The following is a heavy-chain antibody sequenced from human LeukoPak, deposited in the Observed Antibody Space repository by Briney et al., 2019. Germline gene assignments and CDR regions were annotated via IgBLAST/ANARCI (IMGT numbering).Heavy chain of an antibody. CDR1: GDSTNTYG. CDR3: ANVAKGRYFFYYMDA. J-gene: IGHJ6*03. V-gene: IGHV1-18*04. CDR2: ISPYSAYT. Sequence: ASVKVSCKASGDSTNTYGVAWVRQAPGQGLEWIGWISPYSAYTKYADALQGRVTMTTDTSTTTSYMEPRSLRSDDTAVYFCANVAKGRYFFYYMDAWGKGTTVTVS.